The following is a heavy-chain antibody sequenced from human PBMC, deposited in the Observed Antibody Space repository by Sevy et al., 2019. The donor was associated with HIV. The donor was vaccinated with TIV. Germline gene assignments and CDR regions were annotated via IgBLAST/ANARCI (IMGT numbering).Heavy chain of an antibody. CDR2: VYYTGGT. J-gene: IGHJ3*02. V-gene: IGHV4-59*08. Sequence: SETLSLTCTVSGGSINSDHWNWIRQPPGKGLDWIGYVYYTGGTNYNPSLKNRVTISVDRTKNQFSLKLTSVTAADTVVYYCARRNDFDIWGQGTMVTVSS. CDR3: ARRNDFDI. CDR1: GGSINSDH.